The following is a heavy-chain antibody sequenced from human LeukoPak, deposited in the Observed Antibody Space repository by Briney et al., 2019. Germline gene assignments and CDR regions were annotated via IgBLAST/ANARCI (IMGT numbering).Heavy chain of an antibody. V-gene: IGHV3-43*02. CDR1: GFTFDDYA. J-gene: IGHJ4*02. D-gene: IGHD3-22*01. Sequence: QPGGSLRLSCAASGFTFDDYAMRWVRQAAGKGLEWVSLISGDGGITYYADSVKGRFTISRDNSKNSLYLQMNSLRTEDTALYYCAKDEGTMTPDYWGQGTLVTVSS. CDR2: ISGDGGIT. CDR3: AKDEGTMTPDY.